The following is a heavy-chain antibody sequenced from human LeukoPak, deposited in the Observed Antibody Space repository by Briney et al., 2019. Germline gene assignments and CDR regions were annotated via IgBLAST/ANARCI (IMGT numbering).Heavy chain of an antibody. CDR1: GFTFSSYA. D-gene: IGHD2-15*01. Sequence: GGFLRLSCAASGFTFSSYAMSWVRQAPGKGLEGVSAISGSGGSTYYADSVKGRFTISRDNSKNTLYLQMNSLRAEDAAVYYCFAAPYYFDYWGQGTLVTVSS. J-gene: IGHJ4*02. CDR2: ISGSGGST. V-gene: IGHV3-23*01. CDR3: FAAPYYFDY.